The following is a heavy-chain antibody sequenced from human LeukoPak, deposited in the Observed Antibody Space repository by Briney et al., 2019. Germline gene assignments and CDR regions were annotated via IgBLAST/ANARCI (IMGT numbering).Heavy chain of an antibody. Sequence: SGGSLRLSCAASGFTFSSYWMNWARQAPGKGLEWVASINHNGNVNYYVDSVKGRFTISRDNSKNTLYLQMNSLRAEDTAVYYCASHNYDSSGYLVFDYWGQGTLVTVSS. J-gene: IGHJ4*02. CDR1: GFTFSSYW. D-gene: IGHD3-22*01. CDR2: INHNGNVN. V-gene: IGHV3-7*01. CDR3: ASHNYDSSGYLVFDY.